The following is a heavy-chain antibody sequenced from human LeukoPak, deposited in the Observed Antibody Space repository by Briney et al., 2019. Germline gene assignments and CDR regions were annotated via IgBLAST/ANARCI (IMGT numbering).Heavy chain of an antibody. V-gene: IGHV1-18*01. D-gene: IGHD4-17*01. CDR1: GDTFINYG. J-gene: IGHJ6*03. CDR3: ARRLYGDQLDNYYYYYMDV. CDR2: ISAYNGNT. Sequence: ASVKVSCKASGDTFINYGISWVRQAPGQGLEWMGWISAYNGNTNYAQKFQGRVTMTTDTSTSTAYMELRSLRSDDTAVYYCARRLYGDQLDNYYYYYMDVWGKGTTVTVSS.